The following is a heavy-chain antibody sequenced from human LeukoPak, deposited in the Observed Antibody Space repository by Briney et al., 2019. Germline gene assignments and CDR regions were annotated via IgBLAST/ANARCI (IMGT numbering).Heavy chain of an antibody. V-gene: IGHV4-34*01. CDR3: ARGLDYYGSGSQGYYFDY. CDR1: GGSFSGYY. CDR2: INHSGST. Sequence: PSETLSRTCAGYGGSFSGYYWSWIRQPPGKGLEWIGEINHSGSTNYNPSLKSRVTISVDTSKNQFSLKLSSVTAADTAVYYCARGLDYYGSGSQGYYFDYWGQGTLVTVSS. D-gene: IGHD3-10*01. J-gene: IGHJ4*02.